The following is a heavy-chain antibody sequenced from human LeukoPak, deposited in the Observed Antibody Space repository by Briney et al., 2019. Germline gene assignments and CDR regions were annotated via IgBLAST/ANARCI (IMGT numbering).Heavy chain of an antibody. Sequence: GRSLRLSCAASGFTFDDYGMHWVRQAPGKGLEWVSGISWNGGSIGYADSVKGRFTISRDNAKNSLYLQMNSLRAEDTALYYCAVSGRVGYWGQGTLVTVPS. J-gene: IGHJ4*02. CDR3: AVSGRVGY. CDR1: GFTFDDYG. V-gene: IGHV3-9*01. D-gene: IGHD5-24*01. CDR2: ISWNGGSI.